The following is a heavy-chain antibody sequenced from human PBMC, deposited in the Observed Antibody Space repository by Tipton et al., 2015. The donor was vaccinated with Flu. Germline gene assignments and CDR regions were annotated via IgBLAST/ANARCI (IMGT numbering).Heavy chain of an antibody. CDR2: TYYRSKWYN. D-gene: IGHD3-22*01. V-gene: IGHV6-1*01. CDR1: GDSVSNNSGA. J-gene: IGHJ4*02. CDR3: ARDSSGYYFDD. Sequence: GLVKPSQTLSLTCAISGDSVSNNSGAWNWIRQSPTRGLEWLGRTYYRSKWYNDYAVSVKRRISFNPDTTKNQISPHLTSVTPEDTAVYYCARDSSGYYFDDWGQGTLVTVSS.